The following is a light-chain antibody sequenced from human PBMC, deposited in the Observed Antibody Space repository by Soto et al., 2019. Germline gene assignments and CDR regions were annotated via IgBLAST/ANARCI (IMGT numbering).Light chain of an antibody. CDR3: YQAYGTPCT. Sequence: DIQMTQSPSSLSASVGDRVTITCRASQSISSYLHWYQQKPGKAPKLLIYAASNLQIGVPSRVSGAQSGTDFTINVNSLEPADFAIYCYYQAYGTPCTFGQADTVES. V-gene: IGKV1-39*01. CDR1: QSISSY. J-gene: IGKJ1*01. CDR2: AAS.